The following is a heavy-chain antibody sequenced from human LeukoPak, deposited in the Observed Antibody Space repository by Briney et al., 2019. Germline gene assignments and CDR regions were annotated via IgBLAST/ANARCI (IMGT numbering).Heavy chain of an antibody. D-gene: IGHD4-23*01. Sequence: ASVKVSCKASGYTFTSYGISWVRRAPGQGLEWMGWISAYNGNTNYAQKLQGRVTMTTDTSTSTAYMELRSLRSDDTAVYYCARDLTVVIPTPLGYWGQGTLVTVSS. V-gene: IGHV1-18*01. J-gene: IGHJ4*02. CDR2: ISAYNGNT. CDR1: GYTFTSYG. CDR3: ARDLTVVIPTPLGY.